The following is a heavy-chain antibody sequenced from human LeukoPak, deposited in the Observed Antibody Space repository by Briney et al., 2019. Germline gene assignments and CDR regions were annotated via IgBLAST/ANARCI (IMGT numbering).Heavy chain of an antibody. Sequence: PSETLSLTCTVSGGSIGIYYWSWIRQPPGKGLEWVGYIYHTGTTSYNPSLKSRVTISVDTSKNHFSLTLNSVTAADTAVYYCAREIWATGNGWFDPWGQGTVVTVSS. V-gene: IGHV4-59*08. CDR1: GGSIGIYY. J-gene: IGHJ5*02. CDR2: IYHTGTT. D-gene: IGHD3-16*01. CDR3: AREIWATGNGWFDP.